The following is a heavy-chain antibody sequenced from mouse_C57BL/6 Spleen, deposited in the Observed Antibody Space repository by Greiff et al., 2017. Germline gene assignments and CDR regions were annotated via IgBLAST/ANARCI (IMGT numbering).Heavy chain of an antibody. CDR1: GFSFNTYA. CDR3: VGNSYYFDY. CDR2: IRSKSNNYAT. V-gene: IGHV10-1*01. J-gene: IGHJ2*01. Sequence: EVKLVESGGGLVQPKGSLKLSCAASGFSFNTYAMNWVRQAPGKGLEWVARIRSKSNNYATYYADSVKDRFTISRDDSESMLYLQMNNLKTEDTAMYYCVGNSYYFDYWGQGTTLTVSS. D-gene: IGHD2-1*01.